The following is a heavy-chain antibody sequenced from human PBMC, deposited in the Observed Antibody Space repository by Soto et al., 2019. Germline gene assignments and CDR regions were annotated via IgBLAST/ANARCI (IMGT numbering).Heavy chain of an antibody. V-gene: IGHV1-8*01. J-gene: IGHJ5*02. CDR2: MNPNSGNT. CDR3: ARGIKYGAYSRWFDP. Sequence: QVQLVQSGAEVKKPGASVKVSCKASGYTFTSYDINWVRQATGQGLEYLGWMNPNSGNTAYVQKFQGRVTMTWDTSITKANMELSSLRSEETAVYFCARGIKYGAYSRWFDPWGQGTLVTVSS. CDR1: GYTFTSYD. D-gene: IGHD4-17*01.